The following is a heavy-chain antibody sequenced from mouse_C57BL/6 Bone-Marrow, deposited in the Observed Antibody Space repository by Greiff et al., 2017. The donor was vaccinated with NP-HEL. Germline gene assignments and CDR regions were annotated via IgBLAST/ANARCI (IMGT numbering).Heavy chain of an antibody. V-gene: IGHV1-54*01. CDR1: GYAFTNYL. J-gene: IGHJ4*01. Sequence: QVQLQQPGAELVRPGTSVKVSCKASGYAFTNYLIEWVKQRPGQGLEWIGVINPGSGGTNYNEKFKGKATLTADKSSSTAYMQLSSLTSEDSAVYFCARESSYDAMDYWGQGTSVTVSA. CDR3: ARESSYDAMDY. CDR2: INPGSGGT. D-gene: IGHD1-1*01.